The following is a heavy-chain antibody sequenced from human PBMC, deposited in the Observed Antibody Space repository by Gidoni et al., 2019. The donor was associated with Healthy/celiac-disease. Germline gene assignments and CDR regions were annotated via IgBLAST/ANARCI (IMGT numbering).Heavy chain of an antibody. Sequence: EVQLVESGGGLVQPGRSLRLSCAASCFTFDDYAMHWVRQAPGKGVEWVSGISWNSGSRGYADAVKGRFTISRDNAKNSLYLQMNSLRAEDTALYDCAKDMYSSGWYPYDYWGQGTLVTVSS. CDR2: ISWNSGSR. V-gene: IGHV3-9*01. J-gene: IGHJ4*02. CDR3: AKDMYSSGWYPYDY. CDR1: CFTFDDYA. D-gene: IGHD6-19*01.